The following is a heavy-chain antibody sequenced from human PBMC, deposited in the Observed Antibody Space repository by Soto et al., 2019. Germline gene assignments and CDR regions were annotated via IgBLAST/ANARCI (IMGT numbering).Heavy chain of an antibody. J-gene: IGHJ4*02. CDR1: GFSLSRYG. Sequence: LRLSCTATGFSLSRYGLHWVRQAPGKGLQWVAGLWSNGIKTSYTDSVKGRFTISRDTSKNMLYLQMNTLGAEDTAVYYCARDLHYWSLLIDHWGQGTLVNVSS. CDR2: LWSNGIKT. D-gene: IGHD2-8*02. V-gene: IGHV3-33*01. CDR3: ARDLHYWSLLIDH.